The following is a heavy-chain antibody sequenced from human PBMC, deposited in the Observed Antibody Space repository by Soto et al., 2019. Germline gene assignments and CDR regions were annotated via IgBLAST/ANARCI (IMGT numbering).Heavy chain of an antibody. V-gene: IGHV2-26*01. CDR2: IFSNDEK. CDR3: ARNNQGLGTTRITWFDP. Sequence: QVTLKESGPVLVKPTETLTLTCTVSGFSLSNARMGVSWIRQPPGKALEWLAHIFSNDEKSYSTSLESRLTISKDTSKSQVVLLMTNMDPVDTATYYCARNNQGLGTTRITWFDPWGQGTLVTVSS. D-gene: IGHD1-1*01. J-gene: IGHJ5*02. CDR1: GFSLSNARMG.